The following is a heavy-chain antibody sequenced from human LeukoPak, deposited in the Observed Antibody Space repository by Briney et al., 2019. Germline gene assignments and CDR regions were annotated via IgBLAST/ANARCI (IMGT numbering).Heavy chain of an antibody. CDR3: ARTVTTTHFDY. CDR2: IYHSGGT. J-gene: IGHJ4*02. Sequence: SQTLSLTCAVSGGSISSSGYSWSWIRQPPGKGLEWIGYIYHSGGTYYNPSLKSRVTISVDRSSNQFSLKLTSVTAADTAVYYCARTVTTTHFDYWGQGTLVTVST. CDR1: GGSISSSGYS. D-gene: IGHD4-11*01. V-gene: IGHV4-30-2*01.